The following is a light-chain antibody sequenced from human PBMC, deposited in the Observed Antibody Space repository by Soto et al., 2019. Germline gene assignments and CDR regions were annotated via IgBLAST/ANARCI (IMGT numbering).Light chain of an antibody. CDR1: QTIGTN. V-gene: IGKV3-15*01. J-gene: IGKJ1*01. CDR2: GEA. Sequence: EIVMTQSPATLSVSPGARATLSCRASQTIGTNLAWYQHKPGQPPSLLLYGEATRATGVPARFSGSGSGTEFTLTISSLQSEDFAVYYCQQYHNWPAFGQGTKVDIK. CDR3: QQYHNWPA.